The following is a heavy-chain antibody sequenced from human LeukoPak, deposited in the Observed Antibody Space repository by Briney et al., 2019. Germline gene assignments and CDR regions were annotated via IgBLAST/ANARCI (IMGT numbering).Heavy chain of an antibody. CDR2: IKQDGSEK. D-gene: IGHD3-10*01. J-gene: IGHJ5*02. CDR1: GFAFNKHW. Sequence: PGGSLRLSCAASGFAFNKHWMSWVRQAPGQGLEWVANIKQDGSEKAYVDSVKGRFTISRDNAKNSLYLQMNSLRAEDTAVYYCASRSGSSNWFDPWGQGTLVTVSS. CDR3: ASRSGSSNWFDP. V-gene: IGHV3-7*03.